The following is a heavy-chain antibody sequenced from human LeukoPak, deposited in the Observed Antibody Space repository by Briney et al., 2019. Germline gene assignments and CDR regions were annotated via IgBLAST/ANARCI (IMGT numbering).Heavy chain of an antibody. J-gene: IGHJ5*02. Sequence: ASVKVSCKASGYTFTGYYMHWMRQAPGQGLEWMGWINPNSGGTNYAQKFQGRVTMTRDTSISTAYMELSRLRSDDTAVYYCAREPVSGSENWFDPWGQGTLVTVSS. D-gene: IGHD1-26*01. CDR2: INPNSGGT. CDR1: GYTFTGYY. V-gene: IGHV1-2*02. CDR3: AREPVSGSENWFDP.